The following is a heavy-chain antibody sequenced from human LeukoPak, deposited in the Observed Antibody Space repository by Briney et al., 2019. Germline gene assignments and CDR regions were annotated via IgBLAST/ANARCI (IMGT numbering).Heavy chain of an antibody. CDR1: GYTFTSYG. D-gene: IGHD2-21*02. CDR3: ARGDGSRGMGRFDP. J-gene: IGHJ5*02. CDR2: IIPILGIA. Sequence: ASVKVSCKASGYTFTSYGISWVRQAPGQGLEWMGRIIPILGIANYAQKFQGRVTITADKSTSTAYMELSSLRSEDTAVYYCARGDGSRGMGRFDPWGQGTLVTVSS. V-gene: IGHV1-69*04.